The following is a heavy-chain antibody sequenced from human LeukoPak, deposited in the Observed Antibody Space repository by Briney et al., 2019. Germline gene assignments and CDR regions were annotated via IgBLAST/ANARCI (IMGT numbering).Heavy chain of an antibody. CDR2: IKQDGSEK. CDR3: ARVRRRDGYNLLDY. D-gene: IGHD5-24*01. J-gene: IGHJ4*02. V-gene: IGHV3-7*01. Sequence: GGSLRLSCAASGFTFSSYWMSWVRQAPGKGLEWVANIKQDGSEKYYVDSVKGRFTISRDNAKNSLYLQMNSLRAEDTAVYYCARVRRRDGYNLLDYWGQGTLVTVSS. CDR1: GFTFSSYW.